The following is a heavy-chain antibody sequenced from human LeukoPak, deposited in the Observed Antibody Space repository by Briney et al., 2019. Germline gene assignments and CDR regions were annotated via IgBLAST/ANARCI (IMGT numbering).Heavy chain of an antibody. D-gene: IGHD4-11*01. CDR1: GGSISSGGYS. Sequence: SQTLSLTCAVSGGSISSGGYSWSWIRQPPGKGLEWIGYIYHSGSTYYNPSLKSRVTISVDRSKSQFSLKLSSVTAADTAVYYCARGSTVTSYYYYYGMDVWGQGSTVTVSS. J-gene: IGHJ6*02. CDR3: ARGSTVTSYYYYYGMDV. CDR2: IYHSGST. V-gene: IGHV4-30-2*01.